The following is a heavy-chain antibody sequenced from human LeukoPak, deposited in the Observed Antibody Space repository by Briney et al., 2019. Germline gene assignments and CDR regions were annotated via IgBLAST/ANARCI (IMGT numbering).Heavy chain of an antibody. J-gene: IGHJ4*02. CDR2: VRYDGSDK. D-gene: IGHD4-17*01. CDR3: AKSHAHDYADFSDY. Sequence: GRSLILSCAASGFTFSGFGMHWVRQAPGKGLEWVAFVRYDGSDKYYAESVEGRFTISRDNSKNTVYLQMKSVRAEDTAVYYCAKSHAHDYADFSDYWGQRALLSVSS. V-gene: IGHV3-30*02. CDR1: GFTFSGFG.